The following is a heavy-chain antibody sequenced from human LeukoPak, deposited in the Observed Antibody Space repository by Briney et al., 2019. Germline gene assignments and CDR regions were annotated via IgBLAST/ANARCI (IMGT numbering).Heavy chain of an antibody. CDR1: GYTFTSYG. CDR3: ARDGQDTIFGVVIVPPLSYYYYYGMDV. CDR2: ISAYNGNT. J-gene: IGHJ6*02. V-gene: IGHV1-18*01. Sequence: ASVKVSCKASGYTFTSYGISWVRQAPGQGLEWMGWISAYNGNTNYAQKLQGRVTMTTDTSTSTAYMELRSLRSDDTAVYYCARDGQDTIFGVVIVPPLSYYYYYGMDVWGQGTTVTVSS. D-gene: IGHD3-3*01.